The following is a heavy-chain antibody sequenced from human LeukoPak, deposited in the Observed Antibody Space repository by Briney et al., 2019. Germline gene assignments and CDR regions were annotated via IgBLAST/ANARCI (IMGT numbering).Heavy chain of an antibody. CDR2: IIPIFGTA. CDR1: GGTFSSYA. D-gene: IGHD6-19*01. Sequence: SVTVSCKASGGTFSSYAINSLRQPPGQRLEWMGGIIPIFGTANYAQKLQGRVTITADESTSTAYMELSSLRSEDTAGYYCARDGIAVGGTVYWGQGTLVTVSS. J-gene: IGHJ4*02. CDR3: ARDGIAVGGTVY. V-gene: IGHV1-69*13.